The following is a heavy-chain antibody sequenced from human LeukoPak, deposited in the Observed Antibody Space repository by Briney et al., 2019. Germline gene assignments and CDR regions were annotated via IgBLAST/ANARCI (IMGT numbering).Heavy chain of an antibody. Sequence: KSGGSLRLSCAASGFIFSNAWMSWVRQAPGKGLEWVGRIKAKTDGGTISYAAPVKGRFTISRDDSKDTLYLQMNSLKIEDSAVYYCATGSASYYGIDYWGQGTLVTVSS. CDR3: ATGSASYYGIDY. CDR1: GFIFSNAW. D-gene: IGHD1-26*01. V-gene: IGHV3-15*01. J-gene: IGHJ4*02. CDR2: IKAKTDGGTI.